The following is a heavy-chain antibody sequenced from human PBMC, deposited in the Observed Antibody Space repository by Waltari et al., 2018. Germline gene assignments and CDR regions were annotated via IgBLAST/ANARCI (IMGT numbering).Heavy chain of an antibody. D-gene: IGHD5-12*01. CDR1: GGSVSSSSYF. CDR2: IYNSGST. Sequence: QVQLQESGPGLVKPSETLSLTCTVSGGSVSSSSYFWNWIRHPPGKGLEWIGNIYNSGSTNYSPSLKSRVTISVDTSKNQFSLKLNSVTAADTAVYYCARDEKKGDGYNFDYWGQGTPVTVSS. CDR3: ARDEKKGDGYNFDY. J-gene: IGHJ4*02. V-gene: IGHV4-61*01.